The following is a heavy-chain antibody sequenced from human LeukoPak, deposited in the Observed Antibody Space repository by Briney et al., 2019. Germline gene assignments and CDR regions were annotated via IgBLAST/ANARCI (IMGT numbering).Heavy chain of an antibody. CDR2: IYHGDSDTTDT. V-gene: IGHV5-51*01. D-gene: IGHD5-24*01. J-gene: IGHJ6*04. Sequence: GQSLKISCKTSGYSFSDSWIAWVRQMPGKGLEWMGIIYHGDSDTTDTRYSPSFQGQVTISADNSISTAYLQWSSLKASDTATYYCARRGDGYKLDVWGKGTTVTVSS. CDR3: ARRGDGYKLDV. CDR1: GYSFSDSW.